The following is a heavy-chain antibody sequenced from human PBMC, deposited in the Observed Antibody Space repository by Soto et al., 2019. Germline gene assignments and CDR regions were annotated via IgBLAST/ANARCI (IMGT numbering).Heavy chain of an antibody. CDR3: ARVGGNWNDDYFDY. CDR1: GYTFSDHD. Sequence: QVQLVQSGAEVKKPGASVKVSCKASGYTFSDHDINWVRQASGQGPEWLGWMNPNSGDTGYAQNFQGRVTMTRDTSKRTSYMALSSLRSEDTAVYYCARVGGNWNDDYFDYWGQGTLVTVSS. D-gene: IGHD1-1*01. CDR2: MNPNSGDT. V-gene: IGHV1-8*01. J-gene: IGHJ4*02.